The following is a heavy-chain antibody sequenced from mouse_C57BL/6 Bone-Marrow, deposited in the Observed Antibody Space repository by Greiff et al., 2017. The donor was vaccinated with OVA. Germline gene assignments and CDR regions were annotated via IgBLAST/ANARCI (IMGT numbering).Heavy chain of an antibody. Sequence: VQLQQSGAELARPGASVKLSCKASGYTFTSYGISWVKQRTGQGLEWIGEIYPRSGNTYYNEKFKGKATLTADKSSSTAYMELRSLTSEDSAVYFCASGFPWFAYWGQGTLVTVSA. CDR2: IYPRSGNT. CDR1: GYTFTSYG. J-gene: IGHJ3*01. V-gene: IGHV1-81*01. CDR3: ASGFPWFAY.